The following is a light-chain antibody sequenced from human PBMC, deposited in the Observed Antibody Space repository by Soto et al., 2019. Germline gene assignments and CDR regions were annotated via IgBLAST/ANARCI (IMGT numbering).Light chain of an antibody. Sequence: DIQMTQSPSSLSASVGGRVTITCRASQDIGTSLDWFQQKPGTAPKRLIYTISDLQSGVPSRFNGGGSGTEFTLTISSLQPEDSATYYCLQHYAFPFTFGPGTKVHV. CDR2: TIS. J-gene: IGKJ3*01. CDR3: LQHYAFPFT. CDR1: QDIGTS. V-gene: IGKV1-17*01.